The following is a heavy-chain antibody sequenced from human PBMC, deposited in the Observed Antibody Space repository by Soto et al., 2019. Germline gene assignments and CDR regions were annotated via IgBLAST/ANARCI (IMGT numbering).Heavy chain of an antibody. D-gene: IGHD3-9*01. CDR3: VRDFDRNFDY. J-gene: IGHJ4*02. CDR2: INRGGTAM. Sequence: VQLVDSGGGVVQPGGSLRLSCAASGFTFSIYSMNWIRQAPGKGLEWVSYINRGGTAMYYADSVKGRFTVSRDDAKNSLYLEMNSLRDEDTAVYYCVRDFDRNFDYWGQGTLVTVTS. CDR1: GFTFSIYS. V-gene: IGHV3-48*02.